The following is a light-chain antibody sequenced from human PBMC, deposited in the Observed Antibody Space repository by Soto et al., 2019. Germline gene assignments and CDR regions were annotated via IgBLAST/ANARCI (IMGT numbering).Light chain of an antibody. Sequence: ETVMNQSPLSLRFTPGEPAAISSMSSQSLLHSNGYNYLDWYLQKPGQSPQLLIYLGSNRASGVPDRFSGSGSGTDFTLRISRVEADDVGVYFCMQTLQTPLTFGGGTKVDIK. CDR1: QSLLHSNGYNY. J-gene: IGKJ4*01. CDR2: LGS. V-gene: IGKV2-28*01. CDR3: MQTLQTPLT.